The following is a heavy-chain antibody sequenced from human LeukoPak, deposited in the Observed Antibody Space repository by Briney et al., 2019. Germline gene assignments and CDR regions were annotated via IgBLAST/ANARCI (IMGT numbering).Heavy chain of an antibody. CDR1: GLTFSDYY. Sequence: GGSLRLSCAASGLTFSDYYMSWIRQAPGKGLEWVPYISSSGSSIFYADSVKGRFTISRDNAKNSLYLQMNSLRAEDTAVYYCARRPYSSSWYYFDYWGQGTLVTVSS. D-gene: IGHD6-13*01. CDR3: ARRPYSSSWYYFDY. CDR2: ISSSGSSI. V-gene: IGHV3-11*04. J-gene: IGHJ4*02.